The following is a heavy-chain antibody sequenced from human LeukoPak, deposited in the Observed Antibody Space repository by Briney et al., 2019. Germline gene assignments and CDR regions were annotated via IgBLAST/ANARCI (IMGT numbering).Heavy chain of an antibody. CDR1: GFIFSDYG. CDR3: ARDGRAYYYDSSGYYSRYYFDY. CDR2: IWYDGSKK. J-gene: IGHJ4*02. D-gene: IGHD3-22*01. V-gene: IGHV3-33*01. Sequence: GGSLRLSCGVSGFIFSDYGMHWVRQAPGKGLDWVAVIWYDGSKKYYADSVKGRFTISRDDSDNTLYLEMNSLRAEDTAVYYCARDGRAYYYDSSGYYSRYYFDYWGQGTLVTVSS.